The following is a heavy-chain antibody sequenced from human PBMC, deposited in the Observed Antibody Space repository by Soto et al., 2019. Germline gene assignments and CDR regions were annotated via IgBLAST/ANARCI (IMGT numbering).Heavy chain of an antibody. J-gene: IGHJ4*02. V-gene: IGHV3-23*01. CDR3: AKSGEGYCSGGSCYRGFDY. CDR2: ISGSGGST. CDR1: GFTFSSYA. D-gene: IGHD2-15*01. Sequence: EVQLLESGGGLVQPGGSLRLSCAASGFTFSSYAMSWVRQAPGKGLEWVSAISGSGGSTYYADSVKGRFTISRDNSKNTLYMQMNSLRAEDTAVYYCAKSGEGYCSGGSCYRGFDYWGQGTLVTVSS.